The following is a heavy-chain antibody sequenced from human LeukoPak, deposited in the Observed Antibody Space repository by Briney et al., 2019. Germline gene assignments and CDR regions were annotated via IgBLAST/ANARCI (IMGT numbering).Heavy chain of an antibody. CDR2: ISADGGSA. CDR3: ARDRNFPRDQFDY. CDR1: GFTFDDYA. J-gene: IGHJ4*02. V-gene: IGHV3-23*01. Sequence: GGSLRLSCAASGFTFDDYAMHWVRQAPGKGLEWVSAISADGGSAWYAGSVRGRSTISRDNSKNTVYLQMNTLRAEDTAVYFCARDRNFPRDQFDYWGQGTLVTVSS. D-gene: IGHD4-11*01.